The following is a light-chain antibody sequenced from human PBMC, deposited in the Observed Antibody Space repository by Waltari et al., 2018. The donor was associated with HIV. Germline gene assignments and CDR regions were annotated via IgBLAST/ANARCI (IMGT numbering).Light chain of an antibody. Sequence: QAVVTQEPSLTVSPGGTVTLTCGSSTGALTSGHYLYLFQQKPGQAPRTLIYDTSDKHSWRPARFSGSLLGGKAALTLSGAQPEDEAVYYCLLSYSGAWVFGGGTKLTVL. J-gene: IGLJ3*02. CDR1: TGALTSGHY. V-gene: IGLV7-46*01. CDR3: LLSYSGAWV. CDR2: DTS.